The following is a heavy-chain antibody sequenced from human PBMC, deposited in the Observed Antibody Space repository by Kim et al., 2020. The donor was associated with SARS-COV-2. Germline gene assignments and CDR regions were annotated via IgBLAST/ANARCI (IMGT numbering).Heavy chain of an antibody. V-gene: IGHV4-31*03. CDR3: ARGGSVAAPRPFDY. J-gene: IGHJ4*02. Sequence: SETLSLTCTVSGGSISSGGYYWSWIRQHPGMGLEWIGYIYYSGSTYYNPSLKSRVTISVDTSKNQFSLKLSSVTAADTAVYYCARGGSVAAPRPFDYWGQGTLVTVSS. D-gene: IGHD2-15*01. CDR1: GGSISSGGYY. CDR2: IYYSGST.